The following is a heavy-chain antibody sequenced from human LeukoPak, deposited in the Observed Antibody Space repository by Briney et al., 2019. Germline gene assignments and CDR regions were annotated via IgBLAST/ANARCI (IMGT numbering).Heavy chain of an antibody. J-gene: IGHJ4*02. CDR1: GDSIRGGNYY. CDR3: ARGGWYNDY. V-gene: IGHV4-61*02. CDR2: INTSGST. D-gene: IGHD6-19*01. Sequence: SETLSLTCTVSGDSIRGGNYYWTWIRQPAGKGLEWIGRINTSGSTNYNPSLKSRLTISVDTSKNRFSLKLSSVTAADTAVYYCARGGWYNDYWGQGTLVTVSS.